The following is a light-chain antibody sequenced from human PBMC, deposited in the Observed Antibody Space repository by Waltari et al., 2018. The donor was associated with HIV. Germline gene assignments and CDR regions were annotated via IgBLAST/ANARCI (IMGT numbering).Light chain of an antibody. CDR1: SPRSYY. CDR2: GKN. Sequence: SSELTQDPAVSVALGQTVRITCQGDSPRSYYANWYHPGSGQGPVLVITGKNNRPSGSPDRFSGARSGNTDTLTITGAQSEDEADYYCNCRDSSGLYVFGTGTKVTVL. J-gene: IGLJ1*01. V-gene: IGLV3-19*01. CDR3: NCRDSSGLYV.